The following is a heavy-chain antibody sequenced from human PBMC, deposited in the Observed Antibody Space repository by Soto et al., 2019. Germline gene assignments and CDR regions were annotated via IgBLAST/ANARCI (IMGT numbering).Heavy chain of an antibody. CDR3: ARGMRPLRESTSWSAYGSGSYYYFDY. D-gene: IGHD3-10*01. V-gene: IGHV4-59*08. CDR1: GGSISSYY. Sequence: SETLSLTCTVSGGSISSYYWSWIRQPPWKGLEWIGYIYYSGSTNYNPSLKSRVTISVDTSKNQFSLKLSSVTAADTAVYYCARGMRPLRESTSWSAYGSGSYYYFDYWGQGTLVTVSS. CDR2: IYYSGST. J-gene: IGHJ4*02.